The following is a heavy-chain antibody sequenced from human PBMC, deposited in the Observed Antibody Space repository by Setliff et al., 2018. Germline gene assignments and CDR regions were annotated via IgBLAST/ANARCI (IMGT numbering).Heavy chain of an antibody. Sequence: SETLSLTCTVSGGSISSGSYYWSWIRQPAGKGLEWIGRIYTSGSTNYNPPLKSRVTISVDTSKNQFSLNLSSVTAADTAVYYCARFSSSSGSYWYFDLWGRGTLVTVSS. CDR3: ARFSSSSGSYWYFDL. J-gene: IGHJ2*01. V-gene: IGHV4-61*02. D-gene: IGHD6-6*01. CDR1: GGSISSGSYY. CDR2: IYTSGST.